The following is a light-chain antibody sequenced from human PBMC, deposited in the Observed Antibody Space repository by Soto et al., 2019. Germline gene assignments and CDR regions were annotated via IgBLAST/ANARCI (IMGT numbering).Light chain of an antibody. Sequence: EIVLTQAPGTLSLSPGERANLSCRASRSVTANFVAWYQHKVGRAPRLLISGASSRATGIPDRFSVSGSGTDFTPSISSLEPEDFAVYYCHYGNSPPWTFAQGTKVDIK. J-gene: IGKJ1*01. CDR2: GAS. CDR1: RSVTANF. V-gene: IGKV3-20*01. CDR3: HYGNSPPWT.